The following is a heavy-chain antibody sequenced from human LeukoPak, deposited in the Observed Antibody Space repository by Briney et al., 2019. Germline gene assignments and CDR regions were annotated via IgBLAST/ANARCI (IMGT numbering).Heavy chain of an antibody. J-gene: IGHJ6*03. CDR3: ARSSGWYHRGPDYYYYYMDV. V-gene: IGHV3-21*01. D-gene: IGHD6-19*01. CDR1: GFTFSSHS. CDR2: ISSSSSYI. Sequence: SGGSLRLSCAASGFTFSSHSMNWVRQAPGKGLEWASSISSSSSYIYYADSVKGRFTISRDNAKNSLYLQMHSLRAEDTAIYYCARSSGWYHRGPDYYYYYMDVWGTGTTVTVS.